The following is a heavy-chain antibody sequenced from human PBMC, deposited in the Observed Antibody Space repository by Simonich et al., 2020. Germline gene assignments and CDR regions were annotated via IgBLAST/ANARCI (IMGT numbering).Heavy chain of an antibody. CDR2: INPNRGGT. CDR1: GYTFTGYY. CDR3: ARGRLTGDKGAFDI. Sequence: QVQLVQSGAEVKKPGASVKVSCKASGYTFTGYYMHWVRQAPGQGLEWKVWINPNRGGTNYAQKFQGRVTMTRDTSISTAYMELSRLRSDDTAVYYCARGRLTGDKGAFDIWGQGTMVTVSS. J-gene: IGHJ3*02. V-gene: IGHV1-2*02. D-gene: IGHD7-27*01.